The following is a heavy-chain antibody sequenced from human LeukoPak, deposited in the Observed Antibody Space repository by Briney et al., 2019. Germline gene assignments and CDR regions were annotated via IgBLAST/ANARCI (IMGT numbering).Heavy chain of an antibody. Sequence: RGSLRLSCAASVFTFSSYAMHWVRQAPGKGLEWVAVISYDGSNKYYADSVKGRFTISRDNSKNTLYLQMNSLRAEDTAVYYCARGDVVRGVIRYYGMDVWGQGTTVTVSS. CDR3: ARGDVVRGVIRYYGMDV. D-gene: IGHD3-10*01. CDR1: VFTFSSYA. J-gene: IGHJ6*02. CDR2: ISYDGSNK. V-gene: IGHV3-30-3*01.